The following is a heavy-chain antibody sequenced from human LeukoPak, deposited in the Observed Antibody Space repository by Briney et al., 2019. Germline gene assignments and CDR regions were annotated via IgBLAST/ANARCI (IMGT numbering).Heavy chain of an antibody. CDR1: GFRFRSHW. J-gene: IGHJ3*02. D-gene: IGHD5-24*01. V-gene: IGHV3-7*01. CDR3: ATISAQTLDI. CDR2: IKPDGSDK. Sequence: GGSLRLSCVGSGFRFRSHWVNWVRQSPGKGLEWVANIKPDGSDKYYVDSARGRFTVSRDNAKNSAFLQMNSLRAEDTAIYYCATISAQTLDIGGQGTLVSVSS.